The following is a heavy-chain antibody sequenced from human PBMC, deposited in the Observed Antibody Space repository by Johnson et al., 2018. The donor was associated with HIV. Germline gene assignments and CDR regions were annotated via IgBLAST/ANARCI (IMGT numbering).Heavy chain of an antibody. D-gene: IGHD6-13*01. J-gene: IGHJ3*02. CDR1: GFTFSNSD. CDR2: MGTAGDR. V-gene: IGHV3-13*01. Sequence: VQLVESGGGVVQPGGSLTLSCAASGFTFSNSDMHWVRQPTGQGLEWVSGMGTAGDRHYADSVNGRFTVSRDNAKNSLYLQMYSLRVEDTAVYYCARGGEYSSSLYAVDIWGQGTMVTVSS. CDR3: ARGGEYSSSLYAVDI.